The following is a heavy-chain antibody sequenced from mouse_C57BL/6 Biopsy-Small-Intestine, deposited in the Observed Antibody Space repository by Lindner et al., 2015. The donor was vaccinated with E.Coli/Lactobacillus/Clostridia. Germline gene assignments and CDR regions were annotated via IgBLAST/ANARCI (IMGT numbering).Heavy chain of an antibody. J-gene: IGHJ1*01. V-gene: IGHV14-2*02. Sequence: SVKVSCKVSGNSLTKLSMHWVRQAPGKGLEWMGGFDPENAETIYAQKFQGRVTMTEDTSTDTAFMELSSLRSEDTAVYYCAAYDILTGPKNLLYYYYGMDVWGQGTTVTVSS. D-gene: IGHD1-1*01. CDR3: AAYDILTGPKNLLYYYYGMDV. CDR2: FDPENAET. CDR1: GNSLTKLS.